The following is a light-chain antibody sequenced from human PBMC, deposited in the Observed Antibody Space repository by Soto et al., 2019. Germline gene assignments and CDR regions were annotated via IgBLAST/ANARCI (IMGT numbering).Light chain of an antibody. CDR2: GAS. V-gene: IGKV3-20*01. CDR1: QSVSSRW. CDR3: QQYRSSPTT. J-gene: IGKJ2*01. Sequence: EIVLTQSPGTLSLSPGEGATLSCRASQSVSSRWLVWYQQKPGQAPRLLIYGASSRATGIPDRFSGSGSGTDFTLTISRLEPEDFAVYYCQQYRSSPTTFGQGTKVEMK.